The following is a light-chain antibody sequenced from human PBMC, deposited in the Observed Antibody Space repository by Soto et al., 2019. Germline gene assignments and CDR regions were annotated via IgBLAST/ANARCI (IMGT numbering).Light chain of an antibody. CDR1: QSVSSY. CDR2: DES. CDR3: QQRSNWPYT. Sequence: EIVLTQSPATLSLSPGERDTLSCRASQSVSSYLAWYQQKPGQAPMLLVYDESNRATGIPARFSGSGSGKDFTLTISSLEPEDCAGYYCQQRSNWPYTFGQGTKGESK. J-gene: IGKJ2*01. V-gene: IGKV3-11*01.